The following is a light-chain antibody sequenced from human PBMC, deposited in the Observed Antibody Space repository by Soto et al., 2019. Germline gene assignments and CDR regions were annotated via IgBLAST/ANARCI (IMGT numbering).Light chain of an antibody. V-gene: IGKV2D-29*01. CDR2: EVS. J-gene: IGKJ4*01. CDR3: MQSIQLPIT. CDR1: QSLLYSDGRTY. Sequence: DVVLTQTPRSLSVTPGQPASISCKSSQSLLYSDGRTYVYWHLQKPGQPPQLLIHEVSNRFSGVPDRFSGSGSGTDFTLKISRVEAEDVGVYYCMQSIQLPITFGGGTNVEIK.